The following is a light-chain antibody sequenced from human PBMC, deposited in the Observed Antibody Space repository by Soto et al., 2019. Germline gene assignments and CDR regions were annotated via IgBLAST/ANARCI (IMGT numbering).Light chain of an antibody. CDR2: DAS. J-gene: IGKJ5*01. CDR3: QKYNNFPPN. CDR1: DTIATW. Sequence: DIQMTHSPCTLSGALLDSVTITCSSSDTIATWLALCQQKAGRAPTPLIYDASSLRSAVPSSFSGFRSGTDFNFPTNSLLPSDVAADYCQKYNNFPPNFGHGTRLEIK. V-gene: IGKV1-5*01.